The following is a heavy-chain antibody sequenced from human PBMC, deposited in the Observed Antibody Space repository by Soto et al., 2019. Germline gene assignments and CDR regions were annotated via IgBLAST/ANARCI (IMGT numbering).Heavy chain of an antibody. D-gene: IGHD3-16*01. CDR1: GFTFSDYG. CDR3: AKGEPDGPSNHYYFHYGMDV. Sequence: AGGSLRLSCAASGFTFSDYGMHWVRQAPGKGLEWVAVISYDGSNAYYSDSVKGRFTISRDNSKNTLYLQMNRLRDEDTTVYYCAKGEPDGPSNHYYFHYGMDVWGPGTKVTVYS. CDR2: ISYDGSNA. J-gene: IGHJ6*02. V-gene: IGHV3-30*18.